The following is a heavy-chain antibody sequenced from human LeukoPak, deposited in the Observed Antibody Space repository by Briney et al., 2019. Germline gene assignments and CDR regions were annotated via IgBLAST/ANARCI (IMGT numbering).Heavy chain of an antibody. V-gene: IGHV3-15*07. CDR3: TTDQFLRSTTYYGMDV. D-gene: IGHD5-12*01. J-gene: IGHJ6*02. CDR2: IRSKADGGTT. Sequence: PGGSLGLSCAASGFTFSNAWMNWVRQAPGKGLEWVGHIRSKADGGTTDYAAPVKGRFTISRDDSKNTLYLQMNSLKTEDTALYYCTTDQFLRSTTYYGMDVWGQGTTVTVSS. CDR1: GFTFSNAW.